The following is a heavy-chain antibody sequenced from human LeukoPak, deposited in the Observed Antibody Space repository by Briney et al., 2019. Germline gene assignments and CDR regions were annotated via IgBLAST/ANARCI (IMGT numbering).Heavy chain of an antibody. CDR1: GGSISSYY. CDR2: IYYSGST. V-gene: IGHV4-59*01. D-gene: IGHD6-13*01. J-gene: IGHJ3*02. CDR3: ARTDYFIAAAGTGAFDI. Sequence: SETLSLTCSVSGGSISSYYWSWIRQPPGKGLEWIGYIYYSGSTNYNPPLKSRVTISVDTSKNQFSLKLSSVTAADTAVYYCARTDYFIAAAGTGAFDIWGQGTMVTVSS.